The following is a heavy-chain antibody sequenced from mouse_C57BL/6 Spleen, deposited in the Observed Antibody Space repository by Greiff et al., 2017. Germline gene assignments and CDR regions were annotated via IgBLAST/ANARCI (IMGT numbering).Heavy chain of an antibody. CDR2: IWRGGST. CDR1: GFSLTSYG. J-gene: IGHJ4*01. Sequence: VQVVESGPGLVQPSQSLSITCTVSGFSLTSYGVHWVRQSPGKGLEWLGVIWRGGSTDYNAAFMSRLSITKDNSKSQVFFKMNSLQADDTAIYYCAKNEDYYYAMDYWGQGTSVTVSS. V-gene: IGHV2-5*01. CDR3: AKNEDYYYAMDY.